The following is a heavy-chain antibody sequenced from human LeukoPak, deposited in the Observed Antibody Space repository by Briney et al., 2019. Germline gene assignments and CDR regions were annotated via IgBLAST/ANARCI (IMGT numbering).Heavy chain of an antibody. Sequence: SETLSLTCTVSGGSISSSSYYRGWIRQPPGKGLEWIGSIYYSGSTYYNPSLKSRVTISVDTSKNQFSLKLSSVTAADTAVYYCASSGSYFYRDYWGQGTLVTVSS. J-gene: IGHJ4*02. V-gene: IGHV4-39*01. D-gene: IGHD1-26*01. CDR3: ASSGSYFYRDY. CDR2: IYYSGST. CDR1: GGSISSSSYY.